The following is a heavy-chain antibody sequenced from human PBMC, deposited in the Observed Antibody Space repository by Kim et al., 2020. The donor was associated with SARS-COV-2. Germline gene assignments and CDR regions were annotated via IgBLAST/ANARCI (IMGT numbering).Heavy chain of an antibody. V-gene: IGHV3-30*02. Sequence: GGSLRLSCAASGFTFSSYAMHWVRQTPSKGLEWVASIWYDGSNKYYADSVKGRFTISRDNSKNTLYVQMNSLRAEDTAVYYCAKGTYSSGDSYYVENWGQKTLGT. D-gene: IGHD3-22*01. CDR2: IWYDGSNK. CDR1: GFTFSSYA. CDR3: AKGTYSSGDSYYVEN. J-gene: IGHJ4*02.